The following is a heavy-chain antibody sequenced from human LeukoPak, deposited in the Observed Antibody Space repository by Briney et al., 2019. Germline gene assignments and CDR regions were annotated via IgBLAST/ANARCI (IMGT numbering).Heavy chain of an antibody. J-gene: IGHJ3*01. CDR3: ARGGLRWRGVADL. CDR1: GGSLKNNY. V-gene: IGHV4-59*01. CDR2: AYYAGTT. Sequence: SETLSLTCTVSGGSLKNNYWAWVRRPPGAGLEYLGYAYYAGTTYYNPSLKSRIIISVDRPTDQFSLNLTSVTAADTAVYFCARGGLRWRGVADLWGQGTMVTVSS. D-gene: IGHD4-23*01.